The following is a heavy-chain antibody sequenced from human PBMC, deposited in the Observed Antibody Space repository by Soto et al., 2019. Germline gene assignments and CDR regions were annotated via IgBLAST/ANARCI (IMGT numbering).Heavy chain of an antibody. Sequence: QIQVVESGGGVVQPGGSLRLSCLASGFIFRSYAMHWVRQAPGKGLEWVAVITYDGANGYYADSVRGRFAISRDNSKSTLFLQMNSLRPEDTAVYYCARAFSGSYPNFDYWGQGTLVTVSS. J-gene: IGHJ4*02. CDR2: ITYDGANG. CDR1: GFIFRSYA. D-gene: IGHD1-26*01. V-gene: IGHV3-30*09. CDR3: ARAFSGSYPNFDY.